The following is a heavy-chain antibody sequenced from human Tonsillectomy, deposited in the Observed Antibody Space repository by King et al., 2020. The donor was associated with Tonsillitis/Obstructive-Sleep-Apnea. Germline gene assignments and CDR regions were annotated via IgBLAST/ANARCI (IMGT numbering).Heavy chain of an antibody. CDR1: GFTVSSNY. CDR2: IYSGGST. Sequence: VQLVESGGGLIQPGGSLRLSCAASGFTVSSNYMSWVRQAPGKGLEWVSVIYSGGSTYYADSVKGRFTISRDNSNNTLYLQMNSLGAEDTAGYYCASRTYYDSSGYFDSFDIWGQGTMVTVSS. D-gene: IGHD3-22*01. CDR3: ASRTYYDSSGYFDSFDI. V-gene: IGHV3-53*01. J-gene: IGHJ3*02.